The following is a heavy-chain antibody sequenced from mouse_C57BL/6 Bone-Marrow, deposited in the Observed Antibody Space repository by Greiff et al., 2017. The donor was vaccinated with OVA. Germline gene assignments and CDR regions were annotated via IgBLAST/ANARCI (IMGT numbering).Heavy chain of an antibody. CDR2: IYPGNSDT. CDR3: TRTYYYGSSYDYWYFDV. CDR1: GYTFTSYW. D-gene: IGHD1-1*01. Sequence: EVQVVESGTVLARPGASVKMSCKTSGYTFTSYWMHWVKQRPGQGLEWIGAIYPGNSDTSYNQKFKGKAKLTAVTSASTAYMELSSLTNEDSAVYYCTRTYYYGSSYDYWYFDVWGTGTTVTVSS. V-gene: IGHV1-5*01. J-gene: IGHJ1*03.